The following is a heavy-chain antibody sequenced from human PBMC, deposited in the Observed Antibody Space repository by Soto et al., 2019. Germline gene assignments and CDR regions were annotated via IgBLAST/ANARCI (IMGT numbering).Heavy chain of an antibody. CDR3: ARDKRDLRFLEWSYYFDY. Sequence: QVQLVESGGGVVQPGRSLRLSCAASGFTFSSSAMHWVGQAPGKGLEWGAVISYDGSNKYYADSVKGRFTISRDNSKNTLYLEMNSLRAEDTAVYYCARDKRDLRFLEWSYYFDYWGQGTLVTVSS. J-gene: IGHJ4*02. V-gene: IGHV3-30-3*01. CDR2: ISYDGSNK. D-gene: IGHD3-3*01. CDR1: GFTFSSSA.